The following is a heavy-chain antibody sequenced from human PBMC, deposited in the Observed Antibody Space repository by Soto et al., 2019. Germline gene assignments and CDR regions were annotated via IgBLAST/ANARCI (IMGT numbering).Heavy chain of an antibody. CDR1: GFTFSSYG. J-gene: IGHJ4*02. CDR3: AKDTYYHDSSGCYVFDY. CDR2: ISYDGSNQ. V-gene: IGHV3-30*18. Sequence: QVQLVESGGGVVQPGRSLRLSCAASGFTFSSYGMHWVRQAPGKGLDWVAVISYDGSNQYYVDSVKGRFTISRDNSKNTLFLQMNSVRPEDTAVYYCAKDTYYHDSSGCYVFDYWGQGTLVTVSS. D-gene: IGHD3-22*01.